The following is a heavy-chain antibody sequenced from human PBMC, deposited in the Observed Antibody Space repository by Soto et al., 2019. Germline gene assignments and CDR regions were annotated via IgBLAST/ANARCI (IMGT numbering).Heavy chain of an antibody. D-gene: IGHD2-15*01. CDR3: AKVGLVGGYVDY. V-gene: IGHV3-30-3*01. CDR1: GFSFSSYA. J-gene: IGHJ4*02. Sequence: SPRLSCTASGFSFSSYAMYWFRQAPGKGLEWVAVISHDGINKHYADSVKGRFTISRDNSNNTLYLQMNSLRAEDTAVYYCAKVGLVGGYVDYWGQGTLVTVSS. CDR2: ISHDGINK.